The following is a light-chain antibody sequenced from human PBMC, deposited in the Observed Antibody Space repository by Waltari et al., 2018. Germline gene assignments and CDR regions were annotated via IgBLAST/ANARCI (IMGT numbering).Light chain of an antibody. Sequence: QSALTQPASVSGSPGQSLTHSCPGTSSAVGGSNYVSCYQQHPGKAPKLLIYEVSNRPSGVSNRCSGSKSGNTASLTISGLQAEDEADYSCSSYTSSSTFSVVFGGGTKLTVL. J-gene: IGLJ2*01. CDR1: SSAVGGSNY. CDR3: SSYTSSSTFSVV. CDR2: EVS. V-gene: IGLV2-14*01.